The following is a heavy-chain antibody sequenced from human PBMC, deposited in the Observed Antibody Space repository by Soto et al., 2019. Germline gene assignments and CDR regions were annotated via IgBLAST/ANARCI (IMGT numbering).Heavy chain of an antibody. CDR2: VYNSGST. J-gene: IGHJ4*02. V-gene: IGHV4-59*01. CDR1: GGSISSNY. D-gene: IGHD6-13*01. CDR3: ARYRREAVAGYTLDN. Sequence: PSETLSLTCTVSGGSISSNYWTWIRQPPGKGLEWIGYVYNSGSTNYNPSLKSRVTISEDTSKSQFSLKVNSMTAAYTAVYYCARYRREAVAGYTLDNWGQGILVTVSS.